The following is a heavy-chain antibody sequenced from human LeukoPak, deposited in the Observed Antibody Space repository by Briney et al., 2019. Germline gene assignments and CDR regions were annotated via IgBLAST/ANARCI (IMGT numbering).Heavy chain of an antibody. V-gene: IGHV3-33*06. D-gene: IGHD6-19*01. J-gene: IGHJ4*02. CDR3: AKDHSGWYYY. Sequence: GGSLRLSCAASGFTSSSYGMHWVRRAPGKGLEWVAVIWYDGSNKYYADSVKGRFTISRDNSKNTLYLQMNSLRAEDTAVYYCAKDHSGWYYYWGQGTLVTVSS. CDR2: IWYDGSNK. CDR1: GFTSSSYG.